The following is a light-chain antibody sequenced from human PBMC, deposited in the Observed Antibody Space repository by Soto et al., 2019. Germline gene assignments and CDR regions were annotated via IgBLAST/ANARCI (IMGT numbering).Light chain of an antibody. CDR3: SSYTSSSTL. CDR2: AVT. Sequence: QSVLTQPASVSGSPGQSFTISCTGTSSDVGGYNYVSWYQQHPGKAPKLMIYAVTDRPSGVSSRFSGSKSGNTASLTISGLQAEDEADYYCSSYTSSSTLFGTGTKLTVL. J-gene: IGLJ1*01. V-gene: IGLV2-14*01. CDR1: SSDVGGYNY.